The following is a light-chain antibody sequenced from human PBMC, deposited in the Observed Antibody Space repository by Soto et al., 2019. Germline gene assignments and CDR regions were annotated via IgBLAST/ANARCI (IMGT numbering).Light chain of an antibody. CDR1: QTVSVN. Sequence: EIVMTQSPATLSVSPRERATLSCRASQTVSVNLAWYQQKPGQAPRLLIYGASTRATGVPARFSGSGSGTEFTLTISSLQSEDFAVYYCQQYNDWPPFTFGPGTRVDIK. J-gene: IGKJ3*01. CDR3: QQYNDWPPFT. CDR2: GAS. V-gene: IGKV3-15*01.